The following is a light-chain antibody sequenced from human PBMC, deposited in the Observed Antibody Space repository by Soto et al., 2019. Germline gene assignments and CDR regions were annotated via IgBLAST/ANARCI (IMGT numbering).Light chain of an antibody. CDR3: QQSYSTPWT. CDR2: AAS. V-gene: IGKV1-39*01. Sequence: DIQMTQSPSSLSASVGDRFSITCRASQTIIRYLNWYQQKPGKAPKLLIYAASSLQSGVPSRFSGSGSGTDFTLTISSLQPEDFATYYCQQSYSTPWTFGQGTKVDIK. CDR1: QTIIRY. J-gene: IGKJ1*01.